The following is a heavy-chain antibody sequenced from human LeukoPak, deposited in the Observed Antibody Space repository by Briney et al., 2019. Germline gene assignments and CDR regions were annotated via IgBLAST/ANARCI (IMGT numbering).Heavy chain of an antibody. CDR3: ARRVIFMGFSKYYFDY. J-gene: IGHJ4*02. V-gene: IGHV4-39*01. Sequence: PSETLSLTCTVSGGSISSSSYYWGWIRQPPGKGLEWIGSIYYSGSTYYNPSLKSRVTISVDTSKNQFSLKLSSVTAADTAVYYCARRVIFMGFSKYYFDYWGQGTLVTVS. CDR1: GGSISSSSYY. D-gene: IGHD3-22*01. CDR2: IYYSGST.